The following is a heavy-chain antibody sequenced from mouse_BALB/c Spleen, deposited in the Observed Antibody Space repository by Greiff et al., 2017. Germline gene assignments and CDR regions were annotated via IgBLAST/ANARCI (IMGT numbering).Heavy chain of an antibody. CDR3: APHYYGSSYFDY. D-gene: IGHD1-1*01. Sequence: QVQLQQPGAELVKPGASVKLSCKASGYTFTSYWMHWVKQRPGQGLEWIGEINPSNGRTNYNEKFKSKATLTVDKSSSTAYMQLSSLTSEDSAVYYCAPHYYGSSYFDYWGQGTTLTVSS. CDR2: INPSNGRT. CDR1: GYTFTSYW. J-gene: IGHJ2*01. V-gene: IGHV1S81*02.